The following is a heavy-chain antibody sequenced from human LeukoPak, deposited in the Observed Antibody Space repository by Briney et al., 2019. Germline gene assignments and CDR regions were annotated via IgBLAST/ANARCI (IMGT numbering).Heavy chain of an antibody. V-gene: IGHV3-23*01. CDR3: AKDSGYNWNYNPFDAFDI. Sequence: PGGSLRLSCAASGFTFSSYAMSWVRQAPGKGLEWVSAISGSGGSTYHADSVKGRFTISRDNSKNTLYLQMNSLRAEDATVYYCAKDSGYNWNYNPFDAFDIWGQGTMVTVSS. J-gene: IGHJ3*02. CDR2: ISGSGGST. CDR1: GFTFSSYA. D-gene: IGHD1-7*01.